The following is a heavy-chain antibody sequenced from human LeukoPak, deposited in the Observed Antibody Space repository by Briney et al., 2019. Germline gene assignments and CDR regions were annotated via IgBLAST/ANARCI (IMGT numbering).Heavy chain of an antibody. D-gene: IGHD3-22*01. CDR1: GYTFTSYG. CDR2: ISAYNGNT. J-gene: IGHJ4*02. V-gene: IGHV1-18*01. CDR3: ARAYSSGYYFLPIDY. Sequence: ASVKVSCKASGYTFTSYGISWVRQAPGQGLEWMGWISAYNGNTNYAQKLQGRVTMTTDTSTSTAYMELRSLRSDDTAVYYCARAYSSGYYFLPIDYWGQGTLVTVSS.